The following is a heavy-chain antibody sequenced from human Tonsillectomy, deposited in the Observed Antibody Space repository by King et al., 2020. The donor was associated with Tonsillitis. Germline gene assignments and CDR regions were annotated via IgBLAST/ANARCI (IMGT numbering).Heavy chain of an antibody. CDR3: AKGFCVVIIPDGGMDV. CDR2: IRGTGIGT. J-gene: IGHJ6*02. V-gene: IGHV3-23*04. CDR1: EFTFSSYA. D-gene: IGHD3-3*01. Sequence: VQLVDSGGGLVQPGGSLRLSCAASEFTFSSYAMNWVRQAPGKGLEWVSGIRGTGIGTFYADSVKGRFTISRDNSKNTLYLQMNSLRAEDTAVYYCAKGFCVVIIPDGGMDVWGQGTTVSVSS.